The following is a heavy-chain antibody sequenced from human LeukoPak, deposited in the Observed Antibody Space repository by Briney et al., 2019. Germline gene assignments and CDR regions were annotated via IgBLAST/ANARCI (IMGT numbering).Heavy chain of an antibody. CDR2: ISSSSSTI. Sequence: GGSLRLSCAASGFTFSSYSMNWVRQAPGKGLEWVSYISSSSSTIYYADSVKGRFTISRDNAKNSLYLQMNSLRAEDTAVYYCTTLRGGSSLYTYYFDYWGQGTLVTVSS. V-gene: IGHV3-48*01. CDR3: TTLRGGSSLYTYYFDY. D-gene: IGHD6-13*01. CDR1: GFTFSSYS. J-gene: IGHJ4*02.